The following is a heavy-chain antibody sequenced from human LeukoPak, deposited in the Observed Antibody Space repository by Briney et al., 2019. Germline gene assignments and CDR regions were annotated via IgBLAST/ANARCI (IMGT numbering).Heavy chain of an antibody. V-gene: IGHV1-8*01. CDR2: MNPKTGQT. CDR3: ARGPPHSNYPDPYYYYMDV. CDR1: GYTFTIYD. J-gene: IGHJ6*03. D-gene: IGHD4-11*01. Sequence: ASVKVSCKASGYTFTIYDINWVRQATGQGLEWLGWMNPKTGQTGYARKFQGRVTMTRDTSISTGYMELSSLRSEDTAVYYCARGPPHSNYPDPYYYYMDVWDKGTTVTVSS.